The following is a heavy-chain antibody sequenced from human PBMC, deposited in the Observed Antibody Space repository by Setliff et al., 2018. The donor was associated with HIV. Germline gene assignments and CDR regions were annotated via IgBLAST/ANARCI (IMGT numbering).Heavy chain of an antibody. Sequence: LRLSCAASGFTFSSYWMHWVRQAPGKGLVWVSHINSDGSSTSYADSVKGRFTISRDNAKNTLYLQMNSLRAEDTAVYYCARGATDRYCSNGVCLNLDCWGQGALVTVS. CDR2: INSDGSST. CDR3: ARGATDRYCSNGVCLNLDC. V-gene: IGHV3-74*01. D-gene: IGHD2-8*01. J-gene: IGHJ4*02. CDR1: GFTFSSYW.